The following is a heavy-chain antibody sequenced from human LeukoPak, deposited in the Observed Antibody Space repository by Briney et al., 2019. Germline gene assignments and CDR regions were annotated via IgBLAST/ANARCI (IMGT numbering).Heavy chain of an antibody. CDR3: ARGGQTGYSSSWYPNYYYYYGMDV. CDR2: INHSGST. V-gene: IGHV4-34*01. J-gene: IGHJ6*02. CDR1: GGSFSGYY. D-gene: IGHD6-13*01. Sequence: SETLSLTCAVYGGSFSGYYWSWIRHPPGKGLEWIGEINHSGSTNYNPSLKSRVTISVDTSKNQFSLKLSSVTAADTAVYYCARGGQTGYSSSWYPNYYYYYGMDVWGQGTTVTVSS.